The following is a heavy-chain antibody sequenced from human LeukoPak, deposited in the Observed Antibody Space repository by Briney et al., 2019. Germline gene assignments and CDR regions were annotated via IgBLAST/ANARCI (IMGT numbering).Heavy chain of an antibody. D-gene: IGHD2-21*01. CDR1: GGSISSYY. CDR3: ARVKRVYCGGDCYHNAFDI. J-gene: IGHJ3*02. V-gene: IGHV4-59*01. CDR2: IYYSGST. Sequence: SETLSLTCTVSGGSISSYYWSWIRQPPGKGLEWIGYIYYSGSTNYNPSLKSRVTISVDTSKNQFSLKVSSVTAADTAVYYCARVKRVYCGGDCYHNAFDIWGQGTMVTVSS.